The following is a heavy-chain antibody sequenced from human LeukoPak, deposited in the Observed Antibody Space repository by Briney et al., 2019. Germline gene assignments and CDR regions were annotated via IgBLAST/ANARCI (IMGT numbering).Heavy chain of an antibody. D-gene: IGHD6-13*01. V-gene: IGHV4-38-2*02. CDR2: IYHSGST. J-gene: IGHJ4*02. CDR3: ARVRIAAAGTRMYYFDY. Sequence: PSETLSLTCTVSGYSISSGYYWGWIRQPPGKGLEWIGSIYHSGSTYYNPSLKSRVTISVDTSKNQFSLKLSSVTAADTAVYYCARVRIAAAGTRMYYFDYWGQGTLVTVSS. CDR1: GYSISSGYY.